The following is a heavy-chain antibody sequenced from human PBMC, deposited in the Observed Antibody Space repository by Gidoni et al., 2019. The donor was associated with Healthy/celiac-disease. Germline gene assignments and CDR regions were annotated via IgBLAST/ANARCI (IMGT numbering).Heavy chain of an antibody. CDR2: IDPSDSYT. CDR3: ARRRGKGFDY. D-gene: IGHD3-16*01. Sequence: EVQLVQSGAAVKKPGESLRISGKGSGSSFTSYWISWVRQMPGNGLEWMGGIDPSDSYTNYSPSFQGHVPISADKSISTAYLQWSSLKASDTAMYYCARRRGKGFDYWGQGTLVTVSS. J-gene: IGHJ4*02. V-gene: IGHV5-10-1*01. CDR1: GSSFTSYW.